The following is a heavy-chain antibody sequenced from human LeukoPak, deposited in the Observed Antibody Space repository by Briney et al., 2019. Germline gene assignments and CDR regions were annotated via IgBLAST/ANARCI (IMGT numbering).Heavy chain of an antibody. V-gene: IGHV3-30*04. CDR1: GFSFSSYT. Sequence: GGSLRLSCAASGFSFSSYTLHWVRQAPGKGLEWVAVISYDGRNKYYADSVKGRFTISRDNSKNTLYLQMNSLRAEDTAVYYCARPTYAYYYDSGGYYYGMDVWGQGTTVTVSS. CDR3: ARPTYAYYYDSGGYYYGMDV. D-gene: IGHD3-22*01. CDR2: ISYDGRNK. J-gene: IGHJ6*02.